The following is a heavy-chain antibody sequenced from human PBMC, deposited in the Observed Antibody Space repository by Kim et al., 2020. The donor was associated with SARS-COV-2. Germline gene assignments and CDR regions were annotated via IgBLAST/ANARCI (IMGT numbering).Heavy chain of an antibody. D-gene: IGHD3-10*01. V-gene: IGHV3-30-3*01. J-gene: IGHJ6*02. Sequence: GGSLRLSCAASGLSFDNSAMNWVRQAPGKGLEWVAVISYDGRNKDYADSVKGRFTISRDNSKSTLYLQMNSLRVEDTAVYYCARGNYYESVSLSDYYKCMDVWGQGTTVTVSS. CDR1: GLSFDNSA. CDR2: ISYDGRNK. CDR3: ARGNYYESVSLSDYYKCMDV.